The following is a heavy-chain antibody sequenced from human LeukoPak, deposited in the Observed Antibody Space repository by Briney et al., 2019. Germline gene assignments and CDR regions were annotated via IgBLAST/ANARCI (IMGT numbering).Heavy chain of an antibody. CDR2: IIPILGIA. CDR3: ARDTSSSDDAFDI. D-gene: IGHD6-13*01. V-gene: IGHV1-69*04. Sequence: SVKVSCKASGGTFSSYAISWVRQAPGQGLEWMGRIIPILGIANYAQKFQGRVTMTTDTSTSTAYMELRSLRSDDTAVYYCARDTSSSDDAFDIWGQGTMVTVSS. J-gene: IGHJ3*02. CDR1: GGTFSSYA.